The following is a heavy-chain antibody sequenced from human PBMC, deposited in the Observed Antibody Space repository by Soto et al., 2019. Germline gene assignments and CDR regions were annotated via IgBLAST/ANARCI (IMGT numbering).Heavy chain of an antibody. CDR3: ASLIPSTVNDAFDI. J-gene: IGHJ3*02. V-gene: IGHV3-21*01. D-gene: IGHD4-17*01. CDR1: GFTFSSYS. CDR2: ISSSSSYI. Sequence: EVQLVESGGGLVQPGGSLRLSCAASGFTFSSYSMNWVRQAPGKGLEWVSSISSSSSYIYYADSVKGRFTISRDNAKNSLYLQMTSLRAEDTAVYYCASLIPSTVNDAFDIWGQGTMVTVSS.